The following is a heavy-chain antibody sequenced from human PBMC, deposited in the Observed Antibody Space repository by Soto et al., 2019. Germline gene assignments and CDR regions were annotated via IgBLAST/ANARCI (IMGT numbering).Heavy chain of an antibody. CDR3: ASPTREWLPPARDYYYGMDV. D-gene: IGHD3-3*01. V-gene: IGHV1-69*06. Sequence: QVQLVQSGAEVKKPGSSVKVSCKASGGTFSSYAISWVRQAPGQGLEWMGGIIPIFGTANYAQKLQGRVTISADKSTSTAYMELSRLRSEDTAVYFCASPTREWLPPARDYYYGMDVWGQGTTVTVSS. CDR1: GGTFSSYA. J-gene: IGHJ6*02. CDR2: IIPIFGTA.